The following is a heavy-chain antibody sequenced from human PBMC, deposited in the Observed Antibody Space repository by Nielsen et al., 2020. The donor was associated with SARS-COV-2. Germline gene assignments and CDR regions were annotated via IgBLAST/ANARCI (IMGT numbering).Heavy chain of an antibody. Sequence: ASVKVSCKASGYTFTGYYMHWVRQAPGQGLEWMGWINPNSGGTNYAQKFQGWVTMTRDTSISTAYMELSRLRSDDTAVYYCARDLEYSYGYDYYFDYWGQGTLVTVSS. CDR2: INPNSGGT. CDR3: ARDLEYSYGYDYYFDY. D-gene: IGHD5-18*01. J-gene: IGHJ4*02. CDR1: GYTFTGYY. V-gene: IGHV1-2*04.